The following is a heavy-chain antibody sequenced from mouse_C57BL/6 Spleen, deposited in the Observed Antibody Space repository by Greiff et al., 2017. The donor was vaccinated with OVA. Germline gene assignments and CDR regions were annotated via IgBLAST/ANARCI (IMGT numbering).Heavy chain of an antibody. V-gene: IGHV2-5*01. CDR3: AKNTGDYDVEYAMDY. D-gene: IGHD2-4*01. J-gene: IGHJ4*01. Sequence: VKLMESGPGLVQPSQSLSITCTVSGFSLTSYGVHWVRQSPGKGLEWLGVIWRGGSTDYNAAFMSRLSITKDNSKSQVFFKMNSLQADDTAIYYCAKNTGDYDVEYAMDYWGQGTSVTVSS. CDR1: GFSLTSYG. CDR2: IWRGGST.